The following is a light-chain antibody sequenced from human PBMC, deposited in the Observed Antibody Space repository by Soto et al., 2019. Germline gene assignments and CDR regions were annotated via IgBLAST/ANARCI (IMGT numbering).Light chain of an antibody. J-gene: IGLJ2*01. CDR3: SSYASDTTVI. CDR1: SSDVGGYNY. V-gene: IGLV2-14*01. CDR2: EVS. Sequence: QSALTQPASVSGSPGQSITISCTGTSSDVGGYNYVSWYQQHPGKAPKLMISEVSIRPSGVSDRFSGSKSGNTASLTISGLQAEDEADYYCSSYASDTTVIFGGGTKLTVL.